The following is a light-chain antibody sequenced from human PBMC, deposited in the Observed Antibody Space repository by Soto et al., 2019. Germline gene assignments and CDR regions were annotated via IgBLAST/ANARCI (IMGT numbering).Light chain of an antibody. V-gene: IGLV3-1*01. CDR1: KLGDKY. Sequence: SSELTQPPSVSVSPGQTVSITCSGDKLGDKYACWYQQKPGQSPVLVIYQDSKRPSGIPERFSGSNSGNTATLTISGTQAMDEADYYCQAWDSSTGVFGTGTKLTVL. CDR2: QDS. CDR3: QAWDSSTGV. J-gene: IGLJ1*01.